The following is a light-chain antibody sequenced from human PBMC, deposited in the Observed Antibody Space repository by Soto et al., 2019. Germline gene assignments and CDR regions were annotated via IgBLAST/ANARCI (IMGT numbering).Light chain of an antibody. J-gene: IGKJ5*01. CDR3: QQRSNWPTIT. CDR2: GAS. V-gene: IGKV3D-20*02. CDR1: QSVSSSY. Sequence: EIVLTQSPGTLSLSPGERATLSCRDSQSVSSSYLAWYQQKPCQAHRLLIYGASSRATGIPDRFSGSGSGTDFTLTISSLEPQDLAVYYCQQRSNWPTITGGQGPRLGIK.